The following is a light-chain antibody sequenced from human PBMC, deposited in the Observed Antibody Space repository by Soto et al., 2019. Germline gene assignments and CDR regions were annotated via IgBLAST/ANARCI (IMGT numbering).Light chain of an antibody. CDR2: LNSDGSH. Sequence: QPVLTQSPSASASLGASVNLTCTLSSGHSNYAIAWHQQQPEKGPRYLMKLNSDGSHNKGDGIPDRFSGSSSGAERYLSISSLQSEDEADYYCQTWGTGPVIFGGGTKLTVL. CDR3: QTWGTGPVI. CDR1: SGHSNYA. J-gene: IGLJ2*01. V-gene: IGLV4-69*01.